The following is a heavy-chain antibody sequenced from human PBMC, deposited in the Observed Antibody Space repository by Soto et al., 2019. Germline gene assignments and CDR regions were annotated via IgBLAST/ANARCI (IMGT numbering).Heavy chain of an antibody. J-gene: IGHJ3*02. CDR3: ARHYLSTVTRTVFSAFDI. CDR2: IYYSGST. CDR1: GGSISSYY. Sequence: QVQLQESGPGLVKPSETLSLTCTVSGGSISSYYWSWIRQPPGKGLEWIGYIYYSGSTNYNPSLKRRVTISVDTSKNQFSLKLSSVTAADTAVYYCARHYLSTVTRTVFSAFDIWGQGTRVTVSS. D-gene: IGHD4-17*01. V-gene: IGHV4-59*08.